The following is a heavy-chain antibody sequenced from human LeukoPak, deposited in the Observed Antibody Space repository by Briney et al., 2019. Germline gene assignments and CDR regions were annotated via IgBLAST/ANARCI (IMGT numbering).Heavy chain of an antibody. CDR1: GGSISSYY. J-gene: IGHJ5*02. V-gene: IGHV4-59*01. CDR3: ARGGRIITSFNWFDP. D-gene: IGHD2-2*01. Sequence: PSETLSLTCTVSGGSISSYYWSWIRQPPGKGLEWIGYIYDSGSTNYNPSLKSRVTISVDTSKNQFSLKLSSVTAADTAVYYCARGGRIITSFNWFDPWGQGTLVTVSS. CDR2: IYDSGST.